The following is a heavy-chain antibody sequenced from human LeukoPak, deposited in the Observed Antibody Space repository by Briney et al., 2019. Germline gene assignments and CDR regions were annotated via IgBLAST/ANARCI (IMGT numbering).Heavy chain of an antibody. J-gene: IGHJ4*02. CDR1: GFTFSSYA. D-gene: IGHD5-12*01. CDR2: ISGSGGST. CDR3: AKAISPATSTPVDY. V-gene: IGHV3-23*01. Sequence: GGSLRLSCAASGFTFSSYAMHWVRQAPGKGLEWVSAISGSGGSTYYADSVKGRFTISRDNSKNTLYLQMNSLRAEDTAVYYCAKAISPATSTPVDYWGQGTLVTVSS.